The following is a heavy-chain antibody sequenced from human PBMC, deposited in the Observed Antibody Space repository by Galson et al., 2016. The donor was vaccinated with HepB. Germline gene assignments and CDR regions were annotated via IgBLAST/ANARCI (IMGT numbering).Heavy chain of an antibody. Sequence: SLRLSCAASGFTYRNYGMHWARQAPGKGLEWVARIKRDGSEGYYVDSVRGRFTISRDNARNSLYLQMNSLRDEDTGVYYCAGLDYGMDVWGHGTRVTVSS. CDR1: GFTYRNYG. V-gene: IGHV3-7*01. CDR2: IKRDGSEG. D-gene: IGHD1-1*01. CDR3: AGLDYGMDV. J-gene: IGHJ6*02.